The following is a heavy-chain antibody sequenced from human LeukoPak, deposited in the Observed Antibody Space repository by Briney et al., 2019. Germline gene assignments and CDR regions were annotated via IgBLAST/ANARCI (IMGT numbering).Heavy chain of an antibody. CDR3: VKVGPCGGDCYPAYYYYGMDV. D-gene: IGHD2-21*02. CDR1: GFTFSSYA. J-gene: IGHJ6*02. Sequence: GGFLRLSCAASGFTFSSYAMSWVRQAPGKGLEWVSVISGSGGSTYYADSVKGRFTISRDNSKDTLYLQMNSLRAEDTAVYYCVKVGPCGGDCYPAYYYYGMDVWGQGTTVTVSS. V-gene: IGHV3-23*01. CDR2: ISGSGGST.